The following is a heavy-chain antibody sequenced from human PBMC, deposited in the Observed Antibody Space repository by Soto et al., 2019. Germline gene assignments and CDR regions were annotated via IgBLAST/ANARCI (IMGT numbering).Heavy chain of an antibody. CDR3: AVGRRSWYFDY. D-gene: IGHD3-10*01. V-gene: IGHV4-59*01. Sequence: SETLSLTCTVSGGSISSYYWSWIRQPPGKGLEWIGYIYYSGSTNYNPSLKSRVTISVDTSKNQFSLKLSSVTAADTAVYYCAVGRRSWYFDYWGQGSLVTVAS. CDR1: GGSISSYY. CDR2: IYYSGST. J-gene: IGHJ4*02.